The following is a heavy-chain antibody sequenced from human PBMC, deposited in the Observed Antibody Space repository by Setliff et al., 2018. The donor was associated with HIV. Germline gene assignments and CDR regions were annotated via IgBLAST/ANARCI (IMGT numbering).Heavy chain of an antibody. CDR1: GGSISSGGHY. Sequence: SETLSLTCSVSGGSISSGGHYWNWIRQHPGRGLEWIGYISNSGSTYYNPSLKSRVTMSVDKSKNQFSLRLSSVTAADTAVYYCAREIPYSYGGRGHPLWGQGTLVTVSS. D-gene: IGHD3-22*01. J-gene: IGHJ4*02. CDR3: AREIPYSYGGRGHPL. CDR2: ISNSGST. V-gene: IGHV4-31*03.